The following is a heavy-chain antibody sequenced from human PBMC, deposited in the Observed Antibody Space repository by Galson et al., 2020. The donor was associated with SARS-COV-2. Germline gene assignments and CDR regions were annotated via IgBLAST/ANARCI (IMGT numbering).Heavy chain of an antibody. CDR1: GFTFDDYA. V-gene: IGHV3-9*01. CDR2: ISWNSGSI. J-gene: IGHJ3*02. CDR3: AKGPPDAFDI. Sequence: TGGSLRLSCAASGFTFDDYAMHWVRQAPGKGLEWVSGISWNSGSIGYADSVKGRFTISRDNAKNSLYLQMNSLRAEDTALYYCAKGPPDAFDIWGQGTMVTVSS.